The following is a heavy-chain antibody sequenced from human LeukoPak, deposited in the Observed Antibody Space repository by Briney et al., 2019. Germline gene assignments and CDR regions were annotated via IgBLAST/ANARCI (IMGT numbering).Heavy chain of an antibody. V-gene: IGHV4-34*01. J-gene: IGHJ4*02. CDR2: IYYSGST. CDR3: ARDNYGSGSYGDY. CDR1: GGSFSGYY. D-gene: IGHD3-10*01. Sequence: SETLSLTCAVYGGSFSGYYWSWIRQPPGKGLEWIGSIYYSGSTYYNPSLKSRVTISVDTSKNQFSLKLSSVTAADTAVYYCARDNYGSGSYGDYWGQGTLVTVSS.